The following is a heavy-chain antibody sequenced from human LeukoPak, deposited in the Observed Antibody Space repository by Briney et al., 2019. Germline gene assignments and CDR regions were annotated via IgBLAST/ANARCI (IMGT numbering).Heavy chain of an antibody. CDR3: ARRRQVSAYSPYAFDM. Sequence: SETLSLTCVVYGGSFSGYYWSWIRQPPGKGLEWIGEINHSGSTNYNPSLKSRVTISVDTSKNQFSLKLSSVTAADTAVYYCARRRQVSAYSPYAFDMWGQGTMVTV. J-gene: IGHJ3*02. CDR1: GGSFSGYY. D-gene: IGHD2-21*01. CDR2: INHSGST. V-gene: IGHV4-34*01.